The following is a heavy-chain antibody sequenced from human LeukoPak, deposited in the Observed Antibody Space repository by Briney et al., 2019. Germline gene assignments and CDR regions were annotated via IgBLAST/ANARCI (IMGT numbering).Heavy chain of an antibody. Sequence: GGSLRLSCAASGFTVGNNYMNWVRQAPGKGLEWVSLIFSHGETSYADSVKGRFTLSRDNSKTTLYLQMNGLRVEDTAVYYCARDPPAVSINTYAWGQGTLVTVSS. D-gene: IGHD2-8*01. CDR2: IFSHGET. V-gene: IGHV3-66*01. CDR3: ARDPPAVSINTYA. J-gene: IGHJ4*02. CDR1: GFTVGNNY.